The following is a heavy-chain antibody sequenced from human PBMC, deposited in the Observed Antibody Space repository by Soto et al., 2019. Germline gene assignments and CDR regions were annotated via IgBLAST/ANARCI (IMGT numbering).Heavy chain of an antibody. D-gene: IGHD2-15*01. V-gene: IGHV1-46*03. CDR2: INPSGGST. CDR1: GYTFTSYY. Sequence: ASVKVSCKASGYTFTSYYIHWVRQVPGQGLEWMGIINPSGGSTNYAQTYQGRVTMTRDTSTSTVYMELSSLRSEDTAVYYCARGRVVAVPGPGAYWGQGTLVTVSS. CDR3: ARGRVVAVPGPGAY. J-gene: IGHJ4*02.